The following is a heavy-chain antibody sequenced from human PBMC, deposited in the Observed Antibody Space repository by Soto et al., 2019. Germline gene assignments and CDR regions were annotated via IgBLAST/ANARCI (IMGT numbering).Heavy chain of an antibody. CDR2: IYYIGST. J-gene: IGHJ5*02. D-gene: IGHD6-13*01. CDR3: ARKDYGAAGTGHNWFDP. Sequence: PSETLSLTCTVSGGSMSSSYYWTWIRQSPGKGLEWIGYIYYIGSTNYNPSLKSRVTISVDTSKNQFSLKLSSVTAADTSVYYFARKDYGAAGTGHNWFDPWGQGTLVTVSS. V-gene: IGHV4-59*01. CDR1: GGSMSSSYY.